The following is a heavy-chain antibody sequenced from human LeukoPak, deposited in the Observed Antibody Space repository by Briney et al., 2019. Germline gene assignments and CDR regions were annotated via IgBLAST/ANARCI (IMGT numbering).Heavy chain of an antibody. J-gene: IGHJ3*02. CDR2: INHSGST. CDR1: GGFFSGYY. V-gene: IGHV4-34*01. Sequence: PSETLSLTCAVYGGFFSGYYWSWIRQPPGKGLEWIGEINHSGSTNYNPSLKSRVTISADTSKNQFSLKLSSVTAADTAVCYCARGLYSSGWYKARVAFDIWGQGTMVTVSS. CDR3: ARGLYSSGWYKARVAFDI. D-gene: IGHD6-19*01.